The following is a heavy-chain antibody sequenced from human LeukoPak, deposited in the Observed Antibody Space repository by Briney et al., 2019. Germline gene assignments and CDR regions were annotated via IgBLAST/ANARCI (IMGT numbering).Heavy chain of an antibody. D-gene: IGHD6-13*01. CDR3: ARAIAAAHHWFDP. V-gene: IGHV4-34*01. J-gene: IGHJ5*02. Sequence: SETLSLTCAVYGVSFSGYYWSWIRQPPGKGLEWIGEINHSGSTNYNPSLKSRVTISVDTSKNQFSLKLSSVTAADTAVYYCARAIAAAHHWFDPWGQGTLVTVSS. CDR1: GVSFSGYY. CDR2: INHSGST.